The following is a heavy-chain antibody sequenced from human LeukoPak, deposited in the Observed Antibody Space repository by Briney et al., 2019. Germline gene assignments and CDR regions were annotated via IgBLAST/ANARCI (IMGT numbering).Heavy chain of an antibody. J-gene: IGHJ4*02. V-gene: IGHV3-15*01. D-gene: IGHD5-24*01. CDR3: TTGVEMPTSFDC. Sequence: PGGSLRLSCAASAFTFSNAWMTWVRQAPGKGLEWVGRIKPKTDGGTTDYAAPEKGRFTISRDDSKNTLFLQMNSLTTEDTAVYYCTTGVEMPTSFDCWGQGTLVTVSS. CDR1: AFTFSNAW. CDR2: IKPKTDGGTT.